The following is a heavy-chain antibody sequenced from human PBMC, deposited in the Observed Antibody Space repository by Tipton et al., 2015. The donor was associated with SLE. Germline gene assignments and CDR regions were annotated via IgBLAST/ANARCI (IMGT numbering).Heavy chain of an antibody. CDR2: IYTSGST. V-gene: IGHV4-61*02. CDR1: GGSISSGSYY. J-gene: IGHJ6*03. D-gene: IGHD1-26*01. CDR3: ARAGAGARDYYYYMDV. Sequence: TLSLTCTVSGGSISSGSYYWSWIRQPAGKGLEWIGRIYTSGSTNYNPSLKSRVTISVDTSKNQFSLKLSSVTAADTAVYYCARAGAGARDYYYYMDVWGKGTTVTVPS.